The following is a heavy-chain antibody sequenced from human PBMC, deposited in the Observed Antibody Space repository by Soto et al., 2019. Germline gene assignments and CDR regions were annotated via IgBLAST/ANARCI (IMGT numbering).Heavy chain of an antibody. CDR3: ARDKATNIVLLVYNYYYYVMAV. D-gene: IGHD2-8*01. Sequence: ASVKVSCKASGYTFTSYAMHWVRQAPGQRLEWMGWINAGNGNTKYSQKFQGRVTITRDTSASTAYMELSSLRSEDTAVYYCARDKATNIVLLVYNYYYYVMAVWGQGTTVTVSS. J-gene: IGHJ6*01. CDR2: INAGNGNT. CDR1: GYTFTSYA. V-gene: IGHV1-3*01.